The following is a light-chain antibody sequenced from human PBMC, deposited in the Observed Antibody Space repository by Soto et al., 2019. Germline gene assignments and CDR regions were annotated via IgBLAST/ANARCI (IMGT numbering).Light chain of an antibody. CDR3: QQYNNWPIT. V-gene: IGKV3-15*01. J-gene: IGKJ5*01. CDR2: GAS. Sequence: VLTQSTSTLSVSPGDRATLSCRASQSVSSNLAWYQQKPGQAPRLLIYGASTRATGIPARFSGSGSGTEFTLTISSLQSEDFAVYYCQQYNNWPITFGQGTRLEI. CDR1: QSVSSN.